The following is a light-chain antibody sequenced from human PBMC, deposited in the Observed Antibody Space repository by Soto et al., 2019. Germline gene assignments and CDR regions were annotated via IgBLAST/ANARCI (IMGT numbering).Light chain of an antibody. CDR3: QQYNDWPPYT. CDR1: QSVSSD. V-gene: IGKV3-15*01. CDR2: GAS. J-gene: IGKJ2*01. Sequence: EIVMTQSPVTLSVSPGERATLSCRASQSVSSDLAWYQQKPGHGPRLLIYGASTRATGIPARFSASGSGTEFTLTISSLQSEDFAVYYCQQYNDWPPYTFGQGTKLEIK.